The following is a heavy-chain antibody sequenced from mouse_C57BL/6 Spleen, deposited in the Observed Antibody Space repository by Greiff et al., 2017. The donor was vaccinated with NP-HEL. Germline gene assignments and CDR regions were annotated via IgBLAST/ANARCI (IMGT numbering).Heavy chain of an antibody. CDR3: ARSDYGSSSWFAY. V-gene: IGHV1-76*01. Sequence: VQLQQSGAELVRPGASVKLSCTASGFTFTDYYINWVQQTPGQGLEWIARLYPGSGTTYYHDKLKGKVTLTADKSYSTVYMQLSSRTSEDSSVYVCARSDYGSSSWFAYWGQGTLVTVSA. CDR2: LYPGSGTT. J-gene: IGHJ3*01. D-gene: IGHD1-1*01. CDR1: GFTFTDYY.